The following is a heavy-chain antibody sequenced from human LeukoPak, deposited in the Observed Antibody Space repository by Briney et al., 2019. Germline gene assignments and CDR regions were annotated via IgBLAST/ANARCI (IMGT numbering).Heavy chain of an antibody. CDR2: IIPILGIA. J-gene: IGHJ6*02. D-gene: IGHD2-2*01. CDR1: GGTFSSYA. Sequence: ASVTVSCTASGGTFSSYAISWVRQAPGQGLEWMGRIIPILGIANYAQKFQGRVTITADKSTSTAYMELSSLRSEDTAVYYCAGDILPAVARSPAAMVNGYYGMDVWGQGTTVTVSS. V-gene: IGHV1-69*04. CDR3: AGDILPAVARSPAAMVNGYYGMDV.